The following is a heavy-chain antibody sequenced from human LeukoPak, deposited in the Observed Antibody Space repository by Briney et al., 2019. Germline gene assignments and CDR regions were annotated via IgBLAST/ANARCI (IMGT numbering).Heavy chain of an antibody. V-gene: IGHV1-69*04. J-gene: IGHJ2*01. CDR2: IIPILGIA. D-gene: IGHD6-19*01. CDR3: ARETEAVAGTSWYFDL. CDR1: GGTFSSYA. Sequence: SVKVSCKASGGTFSSYAISWVRQAPGQGLEWMGRIIPILGIANYAQKFQGRVTITADKSTSTAYMELSSLRSEDTAAYYCARETEAVAGTSWYFDLWGRGTLVTLSS.